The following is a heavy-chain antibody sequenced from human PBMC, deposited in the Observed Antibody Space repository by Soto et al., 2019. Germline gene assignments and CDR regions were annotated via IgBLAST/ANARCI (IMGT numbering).Heavy chain of an antibody. V-gene: IGHV3-30*18. Sequence: QVQLVESGGGVVQPGRSLRLSCAASAFTFSHYGMHWVRHAPGKGLEWVTTISSDGNDKYYADSVRGRFTISRDNSKNKLDLQMYGLRPEDTAVYYCAQGSLSPHQLLDHWGQGTLVNVSS. J-gene: IGHJ4*02. CDR1: AFTFSHYG. CDR3: AQGSLSPHQLLDH. CDR2: ISSDGNDK. D-gene: IGHD3-10*01.